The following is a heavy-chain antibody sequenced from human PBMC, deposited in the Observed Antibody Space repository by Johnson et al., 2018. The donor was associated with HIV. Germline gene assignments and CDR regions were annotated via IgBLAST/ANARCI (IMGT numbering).Heavy chain of an antibody. CDR1: GFTFSSYW. CDR2: ISSSGSTI. CDR3: AIIPPGGAGKGADAFDI. V-gene: IGHV3-48*01. Sequence: VQLVESGGGLVKPGGSLRLSCAASGFTFSSYWMSWVRQAPGKGLEWVSYISSSGSTIYYADSVKGRFTISRDNSKNTLYLQMNSLRAEDTAVYYCAIIPPGGAGKGADAFDIWGQGTMVTVSS. J-gene: IGHJ3*02. D-gene: IGHD1-26*01.